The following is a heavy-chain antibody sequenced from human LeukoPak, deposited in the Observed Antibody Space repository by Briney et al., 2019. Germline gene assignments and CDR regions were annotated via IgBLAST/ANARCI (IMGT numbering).Heavy chain of an antibody. V-gene: IGHV1-2*02. CDR3: ARRWTGRAQNAFDI. Sequence: ASVKVSCKASGYTFTGYYMHWVRQAPGQGLEWMGWINPNSGVTNYPQKFQGRVTMTRDTSISTAYMELSRLRSDDTAVYYCARRWTGRAQNAFDIWGQGTMVTVSS. CDR2: INPNSGVT. J-gene: IGHJ3*02. D-gene: IGHD3-10*01. CDR1: GYTFTGYY.